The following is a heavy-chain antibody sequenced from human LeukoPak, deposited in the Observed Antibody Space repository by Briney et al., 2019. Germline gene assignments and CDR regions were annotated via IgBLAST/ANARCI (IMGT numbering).Heavy chain of an antibody. J-gene: IGHJ5*02. CDR2: ITSRSSYI. D-gene: IGHD2-15*01. CDR1: GFTFSSYS. V-gene: IGHV3-21*01. CDR3: ARGQGAYCSGGSCYTGYFDP. Sequence: GGSLRLSCAASGFTFSSYSMNWVRQAPGKGLEWVSSITSRSSYIYYADSVKGRFTISRDSAKNSLYLQMNSLRAEDTAVYYCARGQGAYCSGGSCYTGYFDPWGQGTLVTVSS.